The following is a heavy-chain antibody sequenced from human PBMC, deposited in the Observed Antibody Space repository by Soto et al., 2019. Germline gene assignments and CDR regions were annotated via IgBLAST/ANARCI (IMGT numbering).Heavy chain of an antibody. CDR2: INAGNGNT. CDR3: ARVGSGYSYGRNFDY. J-gene: IGHJ4*02. V-gene: IGHV1-3*01. CDR1: GYTFTNYA. Sequence: ASVKVSCKASGYTFTNYAIHWVRQAPGQRLEWMGWINAGNGNTKYSQSFQGRVTMTTDTSTSTAYMELRSLRSDDTAVYYCARVGSGYSYGRNFDYWGQGTLVTVSS. D-gene: IGHD5-18*01.